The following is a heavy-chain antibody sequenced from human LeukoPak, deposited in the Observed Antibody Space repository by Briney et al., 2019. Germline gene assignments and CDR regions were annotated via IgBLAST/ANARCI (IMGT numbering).Heavy chain of an antibody. V-gene: IGHV3-21*01. Sequence: GGSLRLSCAASGFTFSSYSMNWVRQAPGKGLEWVSSISSSSSYIYYADSVKGRFTISRDNAKNSLYLQMNSLRAEDTAVYYCARETSEQWLADGAFDIWGQGTMVTVSS. CDR2: ISSSSSYI. J-gene: IGHJ3*02. CDR3: ARETSEQWLADGAFDI. D-gene: IGHD6-19*01. CDR1: GFTFSSYS.